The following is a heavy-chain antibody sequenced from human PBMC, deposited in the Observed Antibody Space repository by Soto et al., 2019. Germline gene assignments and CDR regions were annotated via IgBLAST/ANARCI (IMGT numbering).Heavy chain of an antibody. V-gene: IGHV1-69*01. D-gene: IGHD1-26*01. CDR2: IIPFFGTA. CDR1: VGTFSSYP. Sequence: QVQLVQSGAEVQKPGSSVKVSCEASVGTFSSYPINWVRQAPGQGLEWMGGIIPFFGTANYAQNFQGRVTITADDSTSTAYMELRSLRSEDTAVYYCARVGHITNYGMAVWGQGNTVTVSS. J-gene: IGHJ6*02. CDR3: ARVGHITNYGMAV.